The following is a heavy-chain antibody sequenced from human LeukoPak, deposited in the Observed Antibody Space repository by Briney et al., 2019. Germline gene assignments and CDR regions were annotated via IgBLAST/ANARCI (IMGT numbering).Heavy chain of an antibody. D-gene: IGHD4-17*01. CDR2: IIPIFGTA. CDR3: ARDLAYGDYGR. CDR1: GYTFTSYG. Sequence: SVKVSCKASGYTFTSYGISWVRQAPGQGLEWMGGIIPIFGTANYAQKFQGRVTITADESTSTAYMELSSLRSEDTAVYYCARDLAYGDYGRWGQGTLVTVSS. V-gene: IGHV1-69*13. J-gene: IGHJ4*02.